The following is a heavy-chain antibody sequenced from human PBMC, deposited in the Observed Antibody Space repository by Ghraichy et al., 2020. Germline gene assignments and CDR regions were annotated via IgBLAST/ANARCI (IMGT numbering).Heavy chain of an antibody. CDR1: GFTFSSYS. Sequence: GGSLRLSCAASGFTFSSYSMNWVRQAPGKGLEWVSSISSSSSYIYYADSVKGRFTISRDNAKNSLYLQMNSLRAEDTAVYYCAREPRLKGNGMDVWGQGTTVTVSS. CDR3: AREPRLKGNGMDV. V-gene: IGHV3-21*01. D-gene: IGHD6-13*01. CDR2: ISSSSSYI. J-gene: IGHJ6*02.